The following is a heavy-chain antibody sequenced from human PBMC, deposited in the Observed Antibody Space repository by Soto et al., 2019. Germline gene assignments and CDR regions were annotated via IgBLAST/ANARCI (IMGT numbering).Heavy chain of an antibody. V-gene: IGHV4-31*03. CDR1: GGSIRGGDYY. CDR2: IFYSGNS. J-gene: IGHJ4*02. CDR3: ARLSSLYYNSDYGGYYVDY. D-gene: IGHD3-10*01. Sequence: QVQLQESGPGLVKPSQTLSLTCTVPGGSIRGGDYYWSWIRQHPGKGLEWIGYIFYSGNSFYNPSLKSGVTISVDTSKNQFSLQLSSVTAADTAIYYCARLSSLYYNSDYGGYYVDYWGQGTLVSVSS.